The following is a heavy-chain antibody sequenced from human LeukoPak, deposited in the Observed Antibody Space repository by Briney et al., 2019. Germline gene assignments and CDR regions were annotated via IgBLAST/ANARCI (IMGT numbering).Heavy chain of an antibody. CDR2: IYWDDDT. V-gene: IGHV2-5*02. CDR1: GFSLSTSGVS. Sequence: ESGPTLVEHTQTLTLTCTFSGFSLSTSGVSVGWIRQPPGKALEWLALIYWDDDTRYSPSLKSRLAITMDTSKNQVVLIMTSMGPEDTATYYCAYAPYDRLHKHSFDIWGQGTLVIVSS. D-gene: IGHD3-22*01. CDR3: AYAPYDRLHKHSFDI. J-gene: IGHJ3*02.